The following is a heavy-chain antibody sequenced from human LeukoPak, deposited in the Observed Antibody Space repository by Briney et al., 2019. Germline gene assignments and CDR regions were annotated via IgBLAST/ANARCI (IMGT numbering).Heavy chain of an antibody. Sequence: PGGSLRLSCAASGFTFSSYAMSWVRQAPGKGLEWVSAISGSGGSTYYADSVKGRFSISRGNSKNTLYLQMNSLRAEDTAVYYCAEGVRDNWNYRFYYWGQGTLVTVSS. CDR2: ISGSGGST. J-gene: IGHJ4*02. CDR3: AEGVRDNWNYRFYY. CDR1: GFTFSSYA. V-gene: IGHV3-23*01. D-gene: IGHD1-7*01.